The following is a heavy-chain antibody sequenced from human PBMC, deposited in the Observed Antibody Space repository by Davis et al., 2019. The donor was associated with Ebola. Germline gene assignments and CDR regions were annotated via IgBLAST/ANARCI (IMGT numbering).Heavy chain of an antibody. V-gene: IGHV3-23*01. CDR2: ISGSGAST. Sequence: GESLKISCAASGFTFRSHDMSWVRQAPGKGLEWVSTISGSGASTYYADSVKGRFTISRDNAKNSLYLQMNSLRAEDTAVYYCARDLLTGTTWDYWGQGTLVTVSS. CDR1: GFTFRSHD. CDR3: ARDLLTGTTWDY. D-gene: IGHD1-20*01. J-gene: IGHJ4*02.